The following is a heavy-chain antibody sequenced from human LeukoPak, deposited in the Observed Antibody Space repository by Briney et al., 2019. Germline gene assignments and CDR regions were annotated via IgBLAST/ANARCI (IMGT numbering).Heavy chain of an antibody. D-gene: IGHD3-10*01. CDR2: FDPEDGET. Sequence: ASVKVSCKVSGYTLTELSMHWVRQAPGKGLEWMGGFDPEDGETIYAQKFQGRVTMTEDTSTDTANMELSSLRSEDTAVYYCASITMVRGVRKGFDYWGQGTLVTVSS. CDR3: ASITMVRGVRKGFDY. J-gene: IGHJ4*02. V-gene: IGHV1-24*01. CDR1: GYTLTELS.